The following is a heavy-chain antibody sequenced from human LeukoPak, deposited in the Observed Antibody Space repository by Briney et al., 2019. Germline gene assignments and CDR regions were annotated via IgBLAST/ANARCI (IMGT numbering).Heavy chain of an antibody. J-gene: IGHJ4*02. Sequence: PGGSLRLSCAASGFTFSDYYMSWIRQAPGKGLEWVSYISSSSSYTNYADSVKGRFTISRDNAKNSLYLQMNSLRAEDTAVYYCASFSSGLPKYYFDYWGQGTLVTVSS. V-gene: IGHV3-11*06. CDR3: ASFSSGLPKYYFDY. CDR1: GFTFSDYY. D-gene: IGHD6-19*01. CDR2: ISSSSSYT.